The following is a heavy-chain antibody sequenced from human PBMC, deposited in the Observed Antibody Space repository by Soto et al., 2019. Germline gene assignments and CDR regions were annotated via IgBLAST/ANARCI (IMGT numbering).Heavy chain of an antibody. CDR1: WYSFTAYC. D-gene: IGHD1-26*01. Sequence: GPVKGSCKASWYSFTAYCVHWVRQAPGQGIEWMGWINPNSGGTNYAQRFQGRGAMTTDTGTNTAYMELKSLKSDDTALYFCAGSSGTYSDFDYWGQGTQVTVSS. J-gene: IGHJ4*01. CDR3: AGSSGTYSDFDY. CDR2: INPNSGGT. V-gene: IGHV1-2*02.